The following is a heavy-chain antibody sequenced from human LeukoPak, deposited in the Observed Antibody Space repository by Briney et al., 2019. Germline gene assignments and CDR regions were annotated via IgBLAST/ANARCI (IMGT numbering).Heavy chain of an antibody. CDR3: AKDPRAARGSGSYYNPTDY. V-gene: IGHV3-7*03. J-gene: IGHJ4*02. CDR2: IKQDGSEK. CDR1: GFTFSSYW. D-gene: IGHD3-10*01. Sequence: PGGSLRLSCAASGFTFSSYWMSWVRQAPGKGLEWVANIKQDGSEKYYVDSVKGRFTISRDNAKNSLYLQMNSLRAEDTAVYYCAKDPRAARGSGSYYNPTDYWGQGTLVTVSS.